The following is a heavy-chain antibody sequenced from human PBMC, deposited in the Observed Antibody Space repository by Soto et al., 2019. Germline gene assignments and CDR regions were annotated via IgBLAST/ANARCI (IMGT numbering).Heavy chain of an antibody. CDR3: ASGFDSDGLYNGGHP. CDR2: ILHIGST. Sequence: VQLQESGPGLLKPSGTLSLTCTVSGGSLSTTNWWSWVRQSPGKGLEWIGEILHIGSTNYNPSLKSRVTTSIDKSKNQFSLRLSSVTAADTVVYYCASGFDSDGLYNGGHPWGQGTLVSVSS. J-gene: IGHJ5*02. V-gene: IGHV4-4*02. D-gene: IGHD3-22*01. CDR1: GGSLSTTNW.